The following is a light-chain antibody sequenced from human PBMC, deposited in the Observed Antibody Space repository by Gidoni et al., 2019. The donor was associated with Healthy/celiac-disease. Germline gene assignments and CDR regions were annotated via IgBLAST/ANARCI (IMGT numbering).Light chain of an antibody. CDR1: QSISSY. CDR3: QQSYSTPWT. V-gene: IGKV1-39*01. CDR2: AAS. J-gene: IGKJ1*01. Sequence: DIQMTQSPSSLSASVGDRVTITCRASQSISSYLNWYQQKPGKAPKLLIYAASSLQSGVPSRFSGSGSGTDFPLPLRSLQPEDFATYYCQQSYSTPWTFGQGTKVEIK.